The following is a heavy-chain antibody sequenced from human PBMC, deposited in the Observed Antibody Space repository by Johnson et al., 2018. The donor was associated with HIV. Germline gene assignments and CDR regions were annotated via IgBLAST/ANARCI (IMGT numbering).Heavy chain of an antibody. CDR3: ARVRRQLVRLSAFDI. D-gene: IGHD6-6*01. J-gene: IGHJ3*02. CDR1: GFTFSAYW. V-gene: IGHV3-7*02. CDR2: IKQDGREK. Sequence: VQLVESGGGLVQPGGSLRLSCAASGFTFSAYWMTWVRQAPGKGLEWVANIKQDGREKYYVDSVKGRFTISRDNAKNSLHLQMNSLRAEDTAVYFCARVRRQLVRLSAFDIWGRGTMVTVSS.